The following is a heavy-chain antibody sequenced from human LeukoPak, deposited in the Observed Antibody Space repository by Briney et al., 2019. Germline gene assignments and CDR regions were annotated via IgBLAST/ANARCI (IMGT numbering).Heavy chain of an antibody. J-gene: IGHJ5*02. CDR1: GGSISSYY. Sequence: SETLSLTCTVSGGSISSYYWSWVRQPPAKGLEWVGYIYYSGSSNYYPSLSSRVTISVDASKTQFSLKLRSLTAAGTAVYYCARAPCYDILTGYFPNWFDPGGQGTLVTVSS. CDR3: ARAPCYDILTGYFPNWFDP. V-gene: IGHV4-59*01. CDR2: IYYSGSS. D-gene: IGHD3-9*01.